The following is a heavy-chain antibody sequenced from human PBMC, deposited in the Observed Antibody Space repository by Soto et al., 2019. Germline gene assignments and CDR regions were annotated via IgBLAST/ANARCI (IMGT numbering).Heavy chain of an antibody. V-gene: IGHV1-69*13. CDR2: IIPIFGTA. CDR1: GGTFSSYA. D-gene: IGHD6-13*01. CDR3: ARGSEGTAAGTYFDY. Sequence: GASVKVSCKASGGTFSSYAISWVRQAPGQGLEWMGGIIPIFGTANYAQKFQGRVTITADESTSTAYMELSSLRSEDTAVYYCARGSEGTAAGTYFDYWGQGTLVTVSS. J-gene: IGHJ4*02.